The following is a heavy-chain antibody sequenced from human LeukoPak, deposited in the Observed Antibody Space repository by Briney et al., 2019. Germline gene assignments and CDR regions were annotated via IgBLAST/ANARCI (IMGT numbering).Heavy chain of an antibody. D-gene: IGHD3-16*02. Sequence: ASVKVSCKVSGYTLTKLSMHWVRQAPGKGLEWMGGFDPEDGETIYAQKFQGRVTMTEDTSTDTAYMELSSLRSEDTAVYYCATDLRDYVWGSYRRFDYWGQGTLVTVSS. V-gene: IGHV1-24*01. CDR2: FDPEDGET. CDR3: ATDLRDYVWGSYRRFDY. CDR1: GYTLTKLS. J-gene: IGHJ4*02.